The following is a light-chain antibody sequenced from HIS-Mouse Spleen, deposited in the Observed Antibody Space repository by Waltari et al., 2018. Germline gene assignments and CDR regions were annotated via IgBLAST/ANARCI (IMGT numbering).Light chain of an antibody. CDR1: QSVLYSSNHKNY. CDR2: WAS. J-gene: IGKJ3*01. V-gene: IGKV4-1*01. CDR3: QQYYSTLFT. Sequence: DIVMTQSPDSLAVSLGERATINCKSSQSVLYSSNHKNYLAWYQQKPGQPPKLRIYWASTRESGVPDRFSGSGSGTDFTLTISSLQAEDVAVYYCQQYYSTLFTFGPGTKVDIK.